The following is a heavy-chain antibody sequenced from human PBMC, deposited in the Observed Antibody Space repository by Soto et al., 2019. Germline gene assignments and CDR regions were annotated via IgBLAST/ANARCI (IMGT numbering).Heavy chain of an antibody. CDR3: ARVEQWLYIAKY. CDR2: ISDDGSNK. D-gene: IGHD6-19*01. Sequence: QVQLVESGGGVVQPGRSLRLSCAASGFTFSSFAMHWVRQAPGKGLEWVALISDDGSNKYYADSVKGRFAISRDNSKNTLYLQTNSLRGEDTAVYSCARVEQWLYIAKYWGQGTLVTVSS. V-gene: IGHV3-30*09. CDR1: GFTFSSFA. J-gene: IGHJ4*02.